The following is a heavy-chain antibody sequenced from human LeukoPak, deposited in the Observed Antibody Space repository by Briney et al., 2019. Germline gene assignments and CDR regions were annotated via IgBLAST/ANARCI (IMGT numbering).Heavy chain of an antibody. CDR3: VSQLGGTTFH. J-gene: IGHJ4*02. D-gene: IGHD1/OR15-1a*01. V-gene: IGHV4-59*01. CDR2: VYYNGIT. CDR1: GVSINTYF. Sequence: LVKPSETLSLTCTVSGVSINTYFWSWIRQPPGKGLEWIGYVYYNGITNYNPSLKSRVSISLDTSKNQFSLRLNSVTAAETAVYYCVSQLGGTTFHWGQGTLVTVSS.